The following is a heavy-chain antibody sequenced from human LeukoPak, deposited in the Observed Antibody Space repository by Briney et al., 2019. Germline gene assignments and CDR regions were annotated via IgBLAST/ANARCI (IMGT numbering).Heavy chain of an antibody. Sequence: PSETLSLTCTVSGGSISSSSYYWGWIRQPPGKGLEWIGSIYYSGSTYYNPSLKSRVTVSVDTSKNQFSLKLSSVTAADTAVYYCARDSMITFGGTHYMDVWGKGTTVTVS. D-gene: IGHD3-16*01. CDR2: IYYSGST. J-gene: IGHJ6*03. CDR1: GGSISSSSYY. V-gene: IGHV4-39*07. CDR3: ARDSMITFGGTHYMDV.